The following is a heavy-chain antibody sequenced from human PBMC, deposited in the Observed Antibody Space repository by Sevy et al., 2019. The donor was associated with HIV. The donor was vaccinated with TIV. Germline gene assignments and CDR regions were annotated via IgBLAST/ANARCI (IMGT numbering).Heavy chain of an antibody. Sequence: GESLKISCKGSGYKFTSYWIGWVRQMPGKGLEWMGIIYPGDSDIRYSPSFQGQVTISAEKSISTAYLQWSSLKASDTAMYYCARQYYGSGSYYNSFLDYWGQATLVTVSS. CDR3: ARQYYGSGSYYNSFLDY. CDR2: IYPGDSDI. V-gene: IGHV5-51*01. D-gene: IGHD3-10*01. J-gene: IGHJ4*02. CDR1: GYKFTSYW.